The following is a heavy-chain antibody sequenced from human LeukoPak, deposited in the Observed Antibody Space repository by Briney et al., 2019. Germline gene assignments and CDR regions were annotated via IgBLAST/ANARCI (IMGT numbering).Heavy chain of an antibody. CDR3: VRERGVSHPFDY. D-gene: IGHD2-8*01. CDR2: IKNDGSGT. J-gene: IGHJ4*02. V-gene: IGHV3-74*01. Sequence: SGGSLRLSCAASGFTFSNTWMHWVRHAPGKGLVWVARIKNDGSGTIYADSVKGRFTISRDNSRNTVYLQMDSLRAEDTAVYYCVRERGVSHPFDYWGQGTLVTVSS. CDR1: GFTFSNTW.